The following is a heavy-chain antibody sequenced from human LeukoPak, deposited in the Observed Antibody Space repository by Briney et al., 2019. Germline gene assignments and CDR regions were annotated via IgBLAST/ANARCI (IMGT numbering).Heavy chain of an antibody. CDR1: GFTFSSYW. CDR3: ARDHGVYSNFYFDY. Sequence: GGSLRLSCAASGFTFSSYWMHWVRQAPGKGLVWGSRINSDGSSTTYADSVKGRFTISTANAKDTLYLQMNSLRAEDTAIYYCARDHGVYSNFYFDYWGQGTLVTVSS. J-gene: IGHJ4*02. V-gene: IGHV3-74*01. CDR2: INSDGSST. D-gene: IGHD4-11*01.